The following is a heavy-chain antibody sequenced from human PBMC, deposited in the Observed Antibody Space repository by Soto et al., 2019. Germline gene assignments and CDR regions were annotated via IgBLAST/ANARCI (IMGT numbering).Heavy chain of an antibody. CDR1: GGSISSYY. CDR3: ARGQLWLGY. Sequence: QVQLQESGPGLVKPSETLSLTCTVSGGSISSYYWSWIRQPPGKGLEWIGYIYYSGSTNYNPSLKSRVTISVDTSKNQFSLKLSSVTAADTAVYYCARGQLWLGYWGQGTLVTVSS. D-gene: IGHD5-18*01. J-gene: IGHJ4*02. V-gene: IGHV4-59*01. CDR2: IYYSGST.